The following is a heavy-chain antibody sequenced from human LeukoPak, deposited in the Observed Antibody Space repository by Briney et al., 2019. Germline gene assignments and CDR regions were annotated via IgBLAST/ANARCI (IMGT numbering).Heavy chain of an antibody. D-gene: IGHD1-26*01. CDR3: AKMESWEVGATNFGY. CDR1: GFIFSSYA. CDR2: IRNDGTKE. Sequence: GGSLRLSCAVSGFIFSSYAMHWVRQAPGKGLEWVAFIRNDGTKENYADSVKGRSTISRDNSKNTLYLQMNSLRAEDTAVYYCAKMESWEVGATNFGYWGQGTLVTVSS. J-gene: IGHJ4*02. V-gene: IGHV3-30*02.